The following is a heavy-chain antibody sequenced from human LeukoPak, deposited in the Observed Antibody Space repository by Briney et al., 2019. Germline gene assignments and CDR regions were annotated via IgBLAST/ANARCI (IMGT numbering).Heavy chain of an antibody. Sequence: WASVKVSCKASGGTFSSYAISWVRQAPGQGLEWMGRIIPIFGTANYAQKFQGRVTITTDESTSTAYMELSSLRSEDTAVYYCARADITMARGVYFDYWGQGTLVTVSS. J-gene: IGHJ4*02. CDR3: ARADITMARGVYFDY. D-gene: IGHD3-10*01. V-gene: IGHV1-69*05. CDR2: IIPIFGTA. CDR1: GGTFSSYA.